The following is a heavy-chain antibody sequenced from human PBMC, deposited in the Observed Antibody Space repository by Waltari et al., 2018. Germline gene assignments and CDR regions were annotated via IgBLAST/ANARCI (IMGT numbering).Heavy chain of an antibody. J-gene: IGHJ4*02. CDR3: ARVMYYYDSSGNHGMDY. CDR1: GGSISSSSYY. CDR2: IYYSGST. V-gene: IGHV4-39*07. D-gene: IGHD3-22*01. Sequence: QLQLQASGPGLVKPSETLSLTCTVSGGSISSSSYYWGWIRHPPGKGLEWIGSIYYSGSTYYNPSLRSRVTISVDTSKNQFSLKLSSVTAADTAVYYCARVMYYYDSSGNHGMDYWGQGTLVTVSS.